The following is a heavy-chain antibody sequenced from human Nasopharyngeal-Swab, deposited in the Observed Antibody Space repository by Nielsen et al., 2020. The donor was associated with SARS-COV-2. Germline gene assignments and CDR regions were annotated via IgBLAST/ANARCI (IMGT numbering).Heavy chain of an antibody. V-gene: IGHV3-74*01. Sequence: GGSLRLSCAASGFTFSSYWMHCVRQAPGKGLLRVSRINSDGSSTSYADSVKGRFTISRDKAKNTLYLQMNSLSAEDTAVYYCARGYYDFWSGYAGFDPWGQGTLVTVSS. CDR2: INSDGSST. J-gene: IGHJ5*02. D-gene: IGHD3-3*01. CDR1: GFTFSSYW. CDR3: ARGYYDFWSGYAGFDP.